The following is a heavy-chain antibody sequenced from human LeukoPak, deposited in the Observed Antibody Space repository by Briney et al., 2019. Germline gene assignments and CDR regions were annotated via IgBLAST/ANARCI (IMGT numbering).Heavy chain of an antibody. V-gene: IGHV3-48*03. CDR2: ISSSGSTI. Sequence: QPGGSLRLSCAASGVTFSSYEMNWVRQAPGKGVEWVSYISSSGSTIYYADSVRGRFTISRDNAKNSLYLQMNSLRAEDTAVYYCAREAFNFDYWGQGTLVTVSS. CDR3: AREAFNFDY. J-gene: IGHJ4*02. CDR1: GVTFSSYE.